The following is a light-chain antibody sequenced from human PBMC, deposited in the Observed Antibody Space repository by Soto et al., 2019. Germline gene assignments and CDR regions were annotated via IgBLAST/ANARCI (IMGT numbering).Light chain of an antibody. CDR3: QQYNNWPQT. Sequence: EVVLTQSPATLSVSPGEGATLTCRASQSVGTKLAWYQQKPGQAPRLLIYGASTRATGIPARFSGSGSGTEFTLTISSLQSEDFAVYYCQQYNNWPQTFGQGTKVDIK. J-gene: IGKJ1*01. CDR2: GAS. V-gene: IGKV3-15*01. CDR1: QSVGTK.